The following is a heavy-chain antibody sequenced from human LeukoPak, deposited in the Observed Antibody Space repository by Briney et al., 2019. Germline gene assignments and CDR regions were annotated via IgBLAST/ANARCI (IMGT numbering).Heavy chain of an antibody. CDR2: ISSSESYK. D-gene: IGHD2-2*01. J-gene: IGHJ6*02. CDR3: AREVYCSSTSCYGDYYYGMDV. V-gene: IGHV3-21*01. Sequence: GGSLRLSCAASGFTFSRYSMNWVRQAPGKGLEWVSYISSSESYKYYADSVKGRFTISRDNAKNSLNLQMDSLRAEDTAVYYCAREVYCSSTSCYGDYYYGMDVWGQGTTVTVSS. CDR1: GFTFSRYS.